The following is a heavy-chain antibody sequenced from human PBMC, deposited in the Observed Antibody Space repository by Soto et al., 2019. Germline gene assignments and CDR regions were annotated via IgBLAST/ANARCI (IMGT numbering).Heavy chain of an antibody. CDR2: ISGSGGST. D-gene: IGHD2-2*01. CDR3: AKALSPVVPAAMICVDY. Sequence: GGSLRLSCAASGFTFSSYSMNWVRQAPGKGLEWVSAISGSGGSTYYADSVKGRFTISRDNSKNTLYLQMNSLRAEDTAVYYCAKALSPVVPAAMICVDYWGQGTLVTVSS. CDR1: GFTFSSYS. V-gene: IGHV3-23*01. J-gene: IGHJ4*02.